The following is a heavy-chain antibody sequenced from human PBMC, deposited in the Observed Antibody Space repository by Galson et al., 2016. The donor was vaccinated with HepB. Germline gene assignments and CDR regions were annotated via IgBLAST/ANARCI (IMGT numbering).Heavy chain of an antibody. CDR1: DGPFSGFY. D-gene: IGHD5-12*01. CDR2: INHSGST. Sequence: SETLSLTCAVYDGPFSGFYCTWIRQPPGKGLEWIGEINHSGSTNYNPSLKSRVTISVDTSKNQFSLRLSSVTAADTAVYYCARRPYSGYDPRFDYWGQGTLVTVSS. J-gene: IGHJ4*02. CDR3: ARRPYSGYDPRFDY. V-gene: IGHV4-34*01.